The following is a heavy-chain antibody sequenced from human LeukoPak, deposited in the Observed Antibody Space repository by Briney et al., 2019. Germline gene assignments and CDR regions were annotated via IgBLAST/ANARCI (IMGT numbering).Heavy chain of an antibody. CDR1: GYTFTGYY. J-gene: IGHJ6*03. V-gene: IGHV1-2*02. Sequence: ASVKVSCKASGYTFTGYYMHWVRQAPGQGLEWMGWINPNSGGTNYAQKFQGRVTMTRDTSISTAYMELSSLKSEDTAVYYCARDLGVDTAPGYYMDVWGKGTTVTVSS. CDR3: ARDLGVDTAPGYYMDV. D-gene: IGHD5-18*01. CDR2: INPNSGGT.